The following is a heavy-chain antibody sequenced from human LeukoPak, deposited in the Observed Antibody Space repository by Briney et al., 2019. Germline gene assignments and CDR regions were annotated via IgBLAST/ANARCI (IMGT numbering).Heavy chain of an antibody. Sequence: GGSLRLSCAASGFTFSSYAMSWVRQAPGKGLEWVSAISGSGGSTYYADSVKGRFTISRDDSKNTLYLQMNSLRAEDTAVYYCAKGNDFWSGYHYYYYMDVWGKGTTVTVSS. CDR3: AKGNDFWSGYHYYYYMDV. V-gene: IGHV3-23*01. J-gene: IGHJ6*03. CDR1: GFTFSSYA. D-gene: IGHD3-3*01. CDR2: ISGSGGST.